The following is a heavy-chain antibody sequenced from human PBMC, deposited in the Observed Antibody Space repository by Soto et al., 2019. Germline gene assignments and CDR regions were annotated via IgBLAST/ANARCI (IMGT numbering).Heavy chain of an antibody. CDR2: INHSGST. J-gene: IGHJ5*02. D-gene: IGHD2-15*01. CDR3: ARGKTRYCSGGSCYTCWFEP. CDR1: GGSFSGYY. Sequence: QVQLQQWGAGLLKPSETLSLTCAVYGGSFSGYYLSWIRQPPGKGLEWIGEINHSGSTNYNPSLKSRVTISVYTSKSHCSLNLSSVTAADTAVYYCARGKTRYCSGGSCYTCWFEPWGQGTLVTVSS. V-gene: IGHV4-34*01.